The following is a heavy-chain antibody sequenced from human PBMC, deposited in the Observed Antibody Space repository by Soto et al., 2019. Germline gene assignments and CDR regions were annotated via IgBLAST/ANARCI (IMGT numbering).Heavy chain of an antibody. CDR2: INHSGST. D-gene: IGHD3-3*01. CDR1: GGSFSGYY. V-gene: IGHV4-34*01. CDR3: ARGRRWYDFWSGYSPVYYYYYGMDV. J-gene: IGHJ6*02. Sequence: SETLSLTCAVYGGSFSGYYWSWIRQPPVKGLEWIGEINHSGSTNYNPSLKSRVTISVDTSKNQFSLKLGSVTAADTAVYYCARGRRWYDFWSGYSPVYYYYYGMDVWGQGTTVTVSS.